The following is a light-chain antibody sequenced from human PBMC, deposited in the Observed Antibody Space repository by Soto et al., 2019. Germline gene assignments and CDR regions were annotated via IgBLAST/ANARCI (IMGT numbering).Light chain of an antibody. Sequence: DIQMTQSPSSLSASVGDRVTITCLASLPISNYLAWYQQKPGKIPNLLSYAASTLQAGGPSRFRGSRSGTDFTPTISSLQPEDVAAYYCQKYNRAPLTFGGGTKVEIK. CDR2: AAS. CDR1: LPISNY. V-gene: IGKV1-27*01. J-gene: IGKJ4*01. CDR3: QKYNRAPLT.